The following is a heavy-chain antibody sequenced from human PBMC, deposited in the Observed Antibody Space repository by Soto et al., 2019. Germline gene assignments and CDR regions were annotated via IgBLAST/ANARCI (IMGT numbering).Heavy chain of an antibody. V-gene: IGHV1-18*01. CDR2: ISAYNGNT. J-gene: IGHJ4*02. CDR3: ARAGQYYDSSGYAD. D-gene: IGHD3-22*01. CDR1: GYSFATSG. Sequence: QVKLVQSGTEVKKPGASMKVSCKASGYSFATSGISWVRQAPGQGLERMGWISAYNGNTNHDQKCHDRIIITTDTSTSTAYRELRSLRSDDTAVYYCARAGQYYDSSGYADWGQGTLVTVAS.